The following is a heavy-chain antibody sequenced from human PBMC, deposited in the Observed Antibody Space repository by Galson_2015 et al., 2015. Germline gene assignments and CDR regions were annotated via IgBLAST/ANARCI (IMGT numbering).Heavy chain of an antibody. CDR3: AKENRYCSGGSCYIRWFDP. Sequence: SLRLSCAASGFTFDDYAMNWVRQAPGKGLEWVSGISWNSGSTGYADSVKGRFTISRDNAKNSLYLQMNSLRAEDTALYYCAKENRYCSGGSCYIRWFDPWGQGTLVTVSS. V-gene: IGHV3-9*01. D-gene: IGHD2-15*01. J-gene: IGHJ5*02. CDR1: GFTFDDYA. CDR2: ISWNSGST.